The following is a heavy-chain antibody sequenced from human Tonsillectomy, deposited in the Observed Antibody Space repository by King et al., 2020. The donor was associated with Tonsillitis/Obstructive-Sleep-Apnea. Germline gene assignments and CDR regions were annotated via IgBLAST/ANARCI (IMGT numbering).Heavy chain of an antibody. D-gene: IGHD3-3*01. CDR3: ARAAGYDFWSGYPFDY. V-gene: IGHV3-53*01. CDR2: IYSGGST. Sequence: VQLVESGGGLIQPGGSLRLSCAASGFTVSSNYKSWVRQAPGKGLEWVSGIYSGGSTYYADSVMGRFTISTDNSKNTLYLQMNSLRAEDTAVYYCARAAGYDFWSGYPFDYWGQGTLVTVSS. J-gene: IGHJ4*02. CDR1: GFTVSSNY.